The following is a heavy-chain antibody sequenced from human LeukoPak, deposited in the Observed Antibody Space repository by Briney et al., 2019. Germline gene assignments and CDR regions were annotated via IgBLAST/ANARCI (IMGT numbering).Heavy chain of an antibody. D-gene: IGHD3-22*01. CDR3: ARGRPIVVVMEVHYGMDV. Sequence: ASVKVSCKASGYTFTSYGISWVRRAPGQGLEWMGWISAYNGNTNYAQKLQGRVTMTTDTSTSTAYMELRSLRSDDTAVYYCARGRPIVVVMEVHYGMDVWGQGTTVTVSS. J-gene: IGHJ6*02. V-gene: IGHV1-18*01. CDR2: ISAYNGNT. CDR1: GYTFTSYG.